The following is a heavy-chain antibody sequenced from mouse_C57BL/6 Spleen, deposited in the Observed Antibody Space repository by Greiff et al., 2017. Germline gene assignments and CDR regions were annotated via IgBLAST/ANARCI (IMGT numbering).Heavy chain of an antibody. V-gene: IGHV5-9-1*02. D-gene: IGHD1-1*01. CDR1: GFTFSSYA. Sequence: EVQGVESGEGLVKPGGSLKLSCAASGFTFSSYAMSWVRQTPEKRLEWVAYISSGGDYIYYADTVKGRFTISRDNARNTLYLQMSSLKSEDTAMYYCTREGLIITTVVATDYYAMDYWGQGTSVTVSS. CDR2: ISSGGDYI. J-gene: IGHJ4*01. CDR3: TREGLIITTVVATDYYAMDY.